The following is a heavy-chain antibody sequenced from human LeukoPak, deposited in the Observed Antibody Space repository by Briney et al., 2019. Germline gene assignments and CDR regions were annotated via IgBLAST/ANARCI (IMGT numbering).Heavy chain of an antibody. D-gene: IGHD3-3*01. CDR2: INHSGST. Sequence: TSETLSLTCAVYGGSFSGYYWSWIRQPPGKGLEWIGEINHSGSTNYNPSLKSRVTISVDTSKNQFSLKLSSVTAADTAVYYCAITYYDFWSGYLRNEGAFDYWGQGTLVTVSS. CDR3: AITYYDFWSGYLRNEGAFDY. J-gene: IGHJ4*02. V-gene: IGHV4-34*01. CDR1: GGSFSGYY.